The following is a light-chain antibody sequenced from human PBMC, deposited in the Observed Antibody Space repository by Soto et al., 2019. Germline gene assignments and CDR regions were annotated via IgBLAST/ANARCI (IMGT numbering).Light chain of an antibody. J-gene: IGKJ2*01. CDR1: QSVSSY. CDR2: DAS. V-gene: IGKV3-11*01. Sequence: EIVLTQSPATLSLSPGERATLSCRASQSVSSYLAWYQQKPGQAPRLLIYDASNRATGIPARFSGSGSGTDFILTISSLEPEDFVVYYCQQRSNWPYTFGQVTKLEIK. CDR3: QQRSNWPYT.